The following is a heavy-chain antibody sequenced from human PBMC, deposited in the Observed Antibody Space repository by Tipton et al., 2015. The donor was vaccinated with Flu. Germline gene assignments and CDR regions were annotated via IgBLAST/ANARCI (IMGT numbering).Heavy chain of an antibody. J-gene: IGHJ4*02. CDR1: DGSISDYY. Sequence: TLSLTCAVSDGSISDYYWSWIRQPPGKGLEWIGSVYYNVYYSGSTNYNPSLKSRVSMSVDTSKNHFSLKLKSVTAADTAVYYCARDSCSNSVCYFDHWGQGTLVTVSS. D-gene: IGHD2-8*01. V-gene: IGHV4-59*01. CDR3: ARDSCSNSVCYFDH. CDR2: VYYSGST.